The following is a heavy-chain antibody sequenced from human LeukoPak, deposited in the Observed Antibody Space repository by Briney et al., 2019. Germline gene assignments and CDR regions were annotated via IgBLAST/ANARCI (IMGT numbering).Heavy chain of an antibody. CDR3: ARHHYDFWSGYPSDMDV. D-gene: IGHD3-3*01. Sequence: PSETLSLTCTVSGGSISSSSYYWGWIRQPPGKGLEWIGSIYYSGSTYYNPSLKSRVTISVDTSKNQFSLKLSSVTAADTAVYYCARHHYDFWSGYPSDMDVWGKGTTVTVSS. CDR2: IYYSGST. V-gene: IGHV4-39*01. J-gene: IGHJ6*03. CDR1: GGSISSSSYY.